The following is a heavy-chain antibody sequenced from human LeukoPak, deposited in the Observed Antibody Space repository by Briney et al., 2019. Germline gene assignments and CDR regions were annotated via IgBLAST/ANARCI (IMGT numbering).Heavy chain of an antibody. CDR1: GGSISSGSYY. Sequence: PSQTLPLTCTVSGGSISSGSYYWSWIRQPAGKGLEWIGRIYTSGSTNYNPSLKSRVTISVDTSKNQFSLKLSSVTAADTAVYYCARDLAARPGWFDPWGQGTLVTVSS. CDR2: IYTSGST. J-gene: IGHJ5*02. V-gene: IGHV4-61*02. CDR3: ARDLAARPGWFDP. D-gene: IGHD6-6*01.